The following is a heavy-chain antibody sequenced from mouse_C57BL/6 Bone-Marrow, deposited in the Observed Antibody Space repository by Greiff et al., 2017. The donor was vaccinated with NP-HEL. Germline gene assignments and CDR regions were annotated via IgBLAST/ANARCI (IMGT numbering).Heavy chain of an antibody. V-gene: IGHV1-42*01. CDR2: INPSTGGT. J-gene: IGHJ2*01. CDR1: GYSFTGYY. Sequence: VQLKQSGPELVKPGASVKISCKASGYSFTGYYMNWVKQSPEKSLEWIGEINPSTGGTTSNQKFKAKATLTVDKSSSTAYMQLKSLTSEDSAVYYCASNYYDSSSPPRFDYWGQGTTLTVSS. D-gene: IGHD1-1*01. CDR3: ASNYYDSSSPPRFDY.